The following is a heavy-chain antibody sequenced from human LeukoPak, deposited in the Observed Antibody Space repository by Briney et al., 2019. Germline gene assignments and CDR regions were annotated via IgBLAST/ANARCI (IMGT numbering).Heavy chain of an antibody. J-gene: IGHJ4*02. CDR2: IYTSGST. D-gene: IGHD4-17*01. CDR1: GGSISSYY. Sequence: ASETLSLTCTVSGGSISSYYWSWIRQPAGKGLEWIGRIYTSGSTNYNPSLKSRVTMSVDTSKNQFSLKLSSVTAADTAVYYCAREDSHYGDYGYYFDYWGQGTLVTVSS. CDR3: AREDSHYGDYGYYFDY. V-gene: IGHV4-4*07.